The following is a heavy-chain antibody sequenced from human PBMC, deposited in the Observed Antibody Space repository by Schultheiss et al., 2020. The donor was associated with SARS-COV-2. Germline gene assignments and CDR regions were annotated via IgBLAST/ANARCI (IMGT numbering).Heavy chain of an antibody. CDR3: AREQGLAGTFDP. D-gene: IGHD2-21*01. Sequence: SETLSLTCTVSGGSISSGGYYWSWIRQHPGKGLEWIGYIYYSGSTYYNPSLKSRVTISVDKSKNQFSLKLSSVTAADTAVYYCAREQGLAGTFDPWGQGTLVTVSS. CDR2: IYYSGST. CDR1: GGSISSGGYY. V-gene: IGHV4-31*03. J-gene: IGHJ5*02.